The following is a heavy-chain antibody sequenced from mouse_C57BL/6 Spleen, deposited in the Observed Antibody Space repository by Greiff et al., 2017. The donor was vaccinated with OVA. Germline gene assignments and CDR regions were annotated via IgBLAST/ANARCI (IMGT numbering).Heavy chain of an antibody. CDR2: INPGSGGT. J-gene: IGHJ1*03. CDR1: GYAFTNYL. CDR3: AREGNVGYFDV. V-gene: IGHV1-54*01. Sequence: VKLQESGAELVRPGTSVKVSCKASGYAFTNYLIEWVKQRPGQGLEWIGVINPGSGGTNYNEKFKGKATLTADKSSSTAYMQLSSLTSEDSAVYFCAREGNVGYFDVWGTGTTVTVSS.